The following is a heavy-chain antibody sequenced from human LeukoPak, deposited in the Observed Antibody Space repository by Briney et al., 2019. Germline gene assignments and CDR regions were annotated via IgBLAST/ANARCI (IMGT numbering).Heavy chain of an antibody. D-gene: IGHD3-16*01. CDR2: INPSGGST. CDR3: ARDGAGGLDV. CDR1: GYTFTSYG. Sequence: GASVKVSCKASGYTFTSYGISWVRQAPGQGLEWMGIINPSGGSTSRAQKSQGRVTMTRDTSTKTVYMELSSLRSEDTAVYYCARDGAGGLDVWGQGTMVTVSS. J-gene: IGHJ6*02. V-gene: IGHV1-46*04.